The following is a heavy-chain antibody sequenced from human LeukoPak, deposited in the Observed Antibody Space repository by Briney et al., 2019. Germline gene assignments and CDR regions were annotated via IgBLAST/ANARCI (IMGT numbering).Heavy chain of an antibody. J-gene: IGHJ4*02. Sequence: PGGSLRLSCTASGLTLSNYWMIWVRQAPGKGLEWVAVIWYDGSNKYYADSVKGRFTISRDNSKNTLYLQMNSLRAEDTAVYYCARDLSLGRDGYNYDYFDYWGQGTLVTVSS. D-gene: IGHD5-24*01. V-gene: IGHV3-33*08. CDR1: GLTLSNYW. CDR2: IWYDGSNK. CDR3: ARDLSLGRDGYNYDYFDY.